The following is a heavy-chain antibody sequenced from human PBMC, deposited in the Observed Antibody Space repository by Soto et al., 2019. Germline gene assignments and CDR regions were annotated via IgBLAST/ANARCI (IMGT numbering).Heavy chain of an antibody. J-gene: IGHJ5*02. V-gene: IGHV4-61*01. CDR2: IYYSGST. Sequence: QVQLQESGPGLVKPSETLSLTCTVSGGSVSSGSYYWSWIRQPPGKGLEWIGYIYYSGSTNYNPYLKSRVTISVDTSKNQFSLKLSSVTAADTAVYYCAREKTYYYDSSGYSNWFDPWGQGTLVTVSS. CDR1: GGSVSSGSYY. D-gene: IGHD3-22*01. CDR3: AREKTYYYDSSGYSNWFDP.